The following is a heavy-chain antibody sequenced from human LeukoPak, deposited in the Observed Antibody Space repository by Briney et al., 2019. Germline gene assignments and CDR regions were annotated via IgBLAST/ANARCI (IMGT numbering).Heavy chain of an antibody. CDR2: ISYDGSNK. CDR1: GFTFSSYG. D-gene: IGHD6-13*01. J-gene: IGHJ6*02. V-gene: IGHV3-30*18. Sequence: PGGSLRLSCAASGFTFSSYGMHWVRQAPGKGLEWVAVISYDGSNKYYADSVKGRFTISRDNSKSTLYLQMNSLRAEDTAVYYCAKDVSSWYDFGYYYYGMDVWGQGTTVTVSS. CDR3: AKDVSSWYDFGYYYYGMDV.